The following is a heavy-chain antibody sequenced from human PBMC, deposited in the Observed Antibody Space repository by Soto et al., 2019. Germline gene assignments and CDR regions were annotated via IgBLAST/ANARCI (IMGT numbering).Heavy chain of an antibody. J-gene: IGHJ4*02. CDR3: ARRAETNGWNGFGADKYYFDF. CDR2: IYYSGST. V-gene: IGHV4-59*01. CDR1: GGSISSYY. D-gene: IGHD1-1*01. Sequence: SEILSLTCTVSGGSISSYYWSWIRQPPGKGLEWIGYIYYSGSTNYNPSLKSRVTISVDTSKNQFSLKLSSVTAEDTAVYYCARRAETNGWNGFGADKYYFDFWGQGNLVTGSS.